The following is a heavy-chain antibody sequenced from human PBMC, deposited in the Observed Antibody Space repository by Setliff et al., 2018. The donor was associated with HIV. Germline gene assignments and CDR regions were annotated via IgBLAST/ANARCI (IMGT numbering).Heavy chain of an antibody. CDR2: INHRGHT. V-gene: IGHV4-34*01. CDR1: GGSFSDYY. J-gene: IGHJ4*02. D-gene: IGHD5-12*01. Sequence: SETLSLTCAVYGGSFSDYYWTWFRQPPGKGLEWIGEINHRGHTNYIPSLRSRVTISVDTSKNHFSLTLTSVTAADTAIYYCARGRHIVATIPLDQWGQGMLVTVSS. CDR3: ARGRHIVATIPLDQ.